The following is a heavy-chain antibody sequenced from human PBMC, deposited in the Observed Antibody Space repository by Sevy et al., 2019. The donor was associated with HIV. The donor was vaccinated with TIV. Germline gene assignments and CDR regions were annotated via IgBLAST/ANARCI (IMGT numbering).Heavy chain of an antibody. D-gene: IGHD1-26*01. CDR3: ARGWSGSYGGSYDY. V-gene: IGHV4-59*01. Sequence: SETLSLTCTVSGGSISSYYWSWIRQPPGKGLEWIGYIYYSGSTNYNPSLKSRVTISVDTSKNQFSLKLSSVTAADTAVYYCARGWSGSYGGSYDYWDQGTLVTV. J-gene: IGHJ4*02. CDR1: GGSISSYY. CDR2: IYYSGST.